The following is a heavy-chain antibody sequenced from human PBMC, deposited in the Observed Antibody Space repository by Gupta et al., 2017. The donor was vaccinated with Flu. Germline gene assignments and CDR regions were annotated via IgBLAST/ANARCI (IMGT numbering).Heavy chain of an antibody. J-gene: IGHJ4*02. Sequence: QLQLQESGPGLVKLSETLSLTCTVSGGSIRSSSYSWGWIRQPPGKGLEWIGSIYYSGSTYYNPSLKSRVTISVDTSKNQFSLKLSSVTAADTAVYYCARRPEYDSSGYYSVFDYWGQGTLVTVSS. D-gene: IGHD3-22*01. CDR3: ARRPEYDSSGYYSVFDY. CDR1: GGSIRSSSYS. V-gene: IGHV4-39*01. CDR2: IYYSGST.